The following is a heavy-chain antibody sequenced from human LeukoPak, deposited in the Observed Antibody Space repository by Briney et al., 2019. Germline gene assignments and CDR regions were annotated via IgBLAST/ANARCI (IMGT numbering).Heavy chain of an antibody. Sequence: GASVKVSCTASGFTFTSYYMHWVRQAPGQGPEWMGIINPSGGSKSYAQKFQGRVTMTRDMSTSTVYMELSSLRSEDMAVYYCARGLIGNWNEDYYFDYWGQGTLVTVSS. CDR2: INPSGGSK. CDR3: ARGLIGNWNEDYYFDY. V-gene: IGHV1-46*01. J-gene: IGHJ4*02. CDR1: GFTFTSYY. D-gene: IGHD1-1*01.